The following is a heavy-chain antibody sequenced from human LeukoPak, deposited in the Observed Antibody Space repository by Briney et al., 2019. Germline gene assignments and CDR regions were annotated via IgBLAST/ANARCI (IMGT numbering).Heavy chain of an antibody. J-gene: IGHJ4*02. Sequence: GGSLRLSCAASGFTFSSYGMHWVRQAPGKGLEWVAFIRYDGSNKYYADSVKGRFTISRDNSKNTLYLQMNSLRAEDTAVYYCAKDRVGATQVYYFDYWGRGTLVTVSS. CDR3: AKDRVGATQVYYFDY. V-gene: IGHV3-30*02. CDR2: IRYDGSNK. D-gene: IGHD1-26*01. CDR1: GFTFSSYG.